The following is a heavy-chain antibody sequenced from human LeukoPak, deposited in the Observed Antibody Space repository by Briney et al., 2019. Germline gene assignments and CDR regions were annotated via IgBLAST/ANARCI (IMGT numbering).Heavy chain of an antibody. V-gene: IGHV3-74*01. J-gene: IGHJ6*03. CDR1: GFTFSSYW. CDR3: ARVAPRVAGYYYYYYMDV. CDR2: INSDGSST. Sequence: PGGSLRLSCAASGFTFSSYWMHWVRQAPGKGLVWVSRINSDGSSTSYADSVKGRFTISRDNAKNTLYLQMNSLRAEDTAVYYCARVAPRVAGYYYYYYMDVWGKGTTVTVSS. D-gene: IGHD6-19*01.